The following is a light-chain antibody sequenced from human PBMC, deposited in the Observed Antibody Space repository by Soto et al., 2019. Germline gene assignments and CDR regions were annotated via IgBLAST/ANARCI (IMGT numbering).Light chain of an antibody. Sequence: DIQMTQSPSSLSASVGDRVTITCQASQDISNYLNWYQQKPGKAPKLLIYDASNLETGVPSRFSGSGSGTDFTFTISNLQPEDIATYYCQQYDNLPPALTFGGGTKVEIK. CDR1: QDISNY. J-gene: IGKJ4*01. CDR2: DAS. CDR3: QQYDNLPPALT. V-gene: IGKV1-33*01.